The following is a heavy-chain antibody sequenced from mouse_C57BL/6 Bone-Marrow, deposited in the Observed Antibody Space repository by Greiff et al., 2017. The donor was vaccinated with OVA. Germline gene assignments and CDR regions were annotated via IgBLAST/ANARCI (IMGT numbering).Heavy chain of an antibody. D-gene: IGHD2-4*01. V-gene: IGHV1-64*01. Sequence: QVQLQQPGAELVKPGASVKLSCKASGYTFTSYWMHWVKQRPGQGLEWIGMINTNSGSTNYNEKLTSKATLPVDKSYSTAYLQLSSLTSEYSAVYYCARMEDYDEKDWFAYWGQGTLVTVSA. CDR2: INTNSGST. CDR3: ARMEDYDEKDWFAY. CDR1: GYTFTSYW. J-gene: IGHJ3*01.